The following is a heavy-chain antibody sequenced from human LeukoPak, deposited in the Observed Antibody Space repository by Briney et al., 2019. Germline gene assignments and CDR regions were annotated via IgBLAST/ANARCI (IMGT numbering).Heavy chain of an antibody. D-gene: IGHD3-10*01. J-gene: IGHJ6*03. CDR2: INSDGSST. Sequence: GGSLRLSCAASGFTFNKYWMHWVRQAPGKGLVWVSRINSDGSSTNYADSVRGRFTISRDNAKNTLYLQMNSLRAEDTAVYYCARVGSHSGSLSLIKRNYYYYYYMDVWGKGTTVTISS. CDR3: ARVGSHSGSLSLIKRNYYYYYYMDV. V-gene: IGHV3-74*01. CDR1: GFTFNKYW.